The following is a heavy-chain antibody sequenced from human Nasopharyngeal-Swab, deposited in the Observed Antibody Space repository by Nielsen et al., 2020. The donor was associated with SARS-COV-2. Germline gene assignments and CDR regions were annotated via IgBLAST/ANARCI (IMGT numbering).Heavy chain of an antibody. J-gene: IGHJ4*02. CDR3: AKEYGSGSYRPFFDS. CDR1: GFTFDGYT. D-gene: IGHD3-10*01. V-gene: IGHV3-43*01. Sequence: GESLKISCAASGFTFDGYTMHWVRHALGRGLEWVSLISWVGGSTYYRDSVKGRFTISRDNSKNSLYLQMNSLTTEDTAFYYCAKEYGSGSYRPFFDSWGRGTLVTVSS. CDR2: ISWVGGST.